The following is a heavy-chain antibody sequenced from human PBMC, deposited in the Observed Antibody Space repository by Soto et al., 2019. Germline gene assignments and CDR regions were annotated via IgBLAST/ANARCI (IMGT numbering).Heavy chain of an antibody. D-gene: IGHD1-26*01. CDR1: GYTFTSYS. CDR2: SSPYNRNT. J-gene: IGHJ4*02. Sequence: WASVKVSCKASGYTFTSYSIIWVRQAPGQGLEWMGWSSPYNRNTHHTQKLQGRVTLTTDTSTPTAYMELRSLRSDDTAVYYCARLHWELLGGYYFDYWGQGTPVTVPS. V-gene: IGHV1-18*04. CDR3: ARLHWELLGGYYFDY.